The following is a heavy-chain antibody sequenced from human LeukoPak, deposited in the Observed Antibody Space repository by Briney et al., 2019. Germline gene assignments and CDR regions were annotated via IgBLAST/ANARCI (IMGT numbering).Heavy chain of an antibody. V-gene: IGHV4-39*07. CDR3: ARGPRTGYYDSSGPGWFDP. CDR2: IYYSGST. J-gene: IGHJ5*02. Sequence: SETLSLTCTVSGGSISSSSYYWGWIRQPPGKGLEWIGSIYYSGSTYYNPSLKSRVTISVDTSKNQFSLKLSSVTAADTAVYYCARGPRTGYYDSSGPGWFDPWGQGTLVTVSS. CDR1: GGSISSSSYY. D-gene: IGHD3-22*01.